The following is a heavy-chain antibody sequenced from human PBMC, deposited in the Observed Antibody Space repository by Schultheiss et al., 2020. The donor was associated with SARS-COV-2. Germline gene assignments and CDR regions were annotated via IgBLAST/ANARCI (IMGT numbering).Heavy chain of an antibody. CDR1: GDSISNSNW. D-gene: IGHD3-3*02. J-gene: IGHJ6*02. Sequence: SETLSLTCAVSGDSISNSNWWSWVRQSPGKGLEWIGEVYHSGSTNYNPSLKSRVTISLDKSKNQLSLNMNSVSAADTAVYYCAKDFSRMYYYYGMDVWGQGTTVTVSS. CDR3: AKDFSRMYYYYGMDV. V-gene: IGHV4-4*02. CDR2: VYHSGST.